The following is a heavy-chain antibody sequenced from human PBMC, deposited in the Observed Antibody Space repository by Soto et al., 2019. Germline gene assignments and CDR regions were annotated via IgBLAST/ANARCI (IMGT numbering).Heavy chain of an antibody. CDR3: ARQRESGRYVVSDY. V-gene: IGHV3-23*01. D-gene: IGHD1-26*01. Sequence: GGSLRLSCAASGFTLSNYAINWVRQAPGKGLEWVSVISGTGRDTYYADSVKGRFTISRDNSKSTLFLQMDSLRADDTAIYWCARQRESGRYVVSDYWGQGTLVTVSS. CDR2: ISGTGRDT. J-gene: IGHJ4*02. CDR1: GFTLSNYA.